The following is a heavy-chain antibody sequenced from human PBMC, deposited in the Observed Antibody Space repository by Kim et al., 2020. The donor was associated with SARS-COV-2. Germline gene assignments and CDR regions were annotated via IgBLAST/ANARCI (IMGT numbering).Heavy chain of an antibody. CDR2: TSHDGTNE. D-gene: IGHD3-3*01. Sequence: GGSLRLSCAASGFTYNEYTLYWVRQTSGKGLEWVAVTSHDGTNEYYADSVKGRFTISRDNSKNTLYLQMNSLRPGDTAVSFCARANYDVWTVYPLDPSLYYYAMDVWGKGTTVTVSS. J-gene: IGHJ6*04. V-gene: IGHV3-30-3*01. CDR3: ARANYDVWTVYPLDPSLYYYAMDV. CDR1: GFTYNEYT.